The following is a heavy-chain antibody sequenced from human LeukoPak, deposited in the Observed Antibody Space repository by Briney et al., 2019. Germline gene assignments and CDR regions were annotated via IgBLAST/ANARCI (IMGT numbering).Heavy chain of an antibody. CDR3: ARDDFWSGFNPYYYGMDV. CDR2: IKQGGSEK. CDR1: GFTFSSYW. D-gene: IGHD3-3*01. J-gene: IGHJ6*02. V-gene: IGHV3-7*01. Sequence: QTGGSLRLSCAASGFTFSSYWMSWVRQAPGKGLEWVANIKQGGSEKYYVDSVKGRFTISRDNAKNSLYLQMNSLRAEDTAVYYCARDDFWSGFNPYYYGMDVWGQGTTVTVSS.